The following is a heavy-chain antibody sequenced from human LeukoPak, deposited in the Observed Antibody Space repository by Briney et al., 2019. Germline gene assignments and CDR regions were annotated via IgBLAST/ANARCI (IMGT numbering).Heavy chain of an antibody. Sequence: GGSLRLSCAASGLTFSSYGMHWVRQAPGKGLEWVAVISYDGSNKYYADSVKGRFTISRDNSKNTLYLQMNSLRAEDTAVYYCANTNYYGSGSYGANPDYWGQGTLVTVSS. CDR2: ISYDGSNK. V-gene: IGHV3-30*18. D-gene: IGHD3-10*01. CDR3: ANTNYYGSGSYGANPDY. J-gene: IGHJ4*02. CDR1: GLTFSSYG.